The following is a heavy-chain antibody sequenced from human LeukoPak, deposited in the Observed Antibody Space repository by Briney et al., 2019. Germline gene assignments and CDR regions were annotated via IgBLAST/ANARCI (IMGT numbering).Heavy chain of an antibody. J-gene: IGHJ4*02. CDR1: GFTFSSYG. CDR3: AREMATTRIFDY. D-gene: IGHD5-24*01. CDR2: IWYDGSNK. Sequence: GRSLRLFCAASGFTFSSYGMHWVRQAPGKGLEWVAVIWYDGSNKYYADSVKGRFTISRDNSKNTLYLQMNSLRAEDTAVYYCAREMATTRIFDYWGQGTLVTVSS. V-gene: IGHV3-33*01.